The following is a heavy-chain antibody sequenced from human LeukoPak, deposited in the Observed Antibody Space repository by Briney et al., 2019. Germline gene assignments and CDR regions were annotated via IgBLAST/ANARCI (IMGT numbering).Heavy chain of an antibody. CDR1: GGSISSSNW. Sequence: PSETLSLTCAVSGGSISSSNWWGWVRQPPGKGLEWIGEIYHSGSTTYNPSLKSRVTISVDKSNNQFSLQLSSVPAADTAVYYCARRLTYVWRSYRYTGFDYWGQGTLVTVSS. V-gene: IGHV4-4*02. CDR3: ARRLTYVWRSYRYTGFDY. J-gene: IGHJ4*02. D-gene: IGHD3-16*02. CDR2: IYHSGST.